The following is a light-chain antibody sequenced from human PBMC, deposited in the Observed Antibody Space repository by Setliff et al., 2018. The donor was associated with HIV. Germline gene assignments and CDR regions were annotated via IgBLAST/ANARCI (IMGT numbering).Light chain of an antibody. Sequence: QSALTQPPSVSGSPGQSVTISCTGTSSDVGSYNRVSWYQQPPGTAPKLMIYEVSNRPSGVPDRFSGSKSGNTASLTISGLQAEDEADYYCCSYTGSYTLGVFGTGTKVTVL. CDR3: CSYTGSYTLGV. V-gene: IGLV2-18*02. CDR1: SSDVGSYNR. CDR2: EVS. J-gene: IGLJ1*01.